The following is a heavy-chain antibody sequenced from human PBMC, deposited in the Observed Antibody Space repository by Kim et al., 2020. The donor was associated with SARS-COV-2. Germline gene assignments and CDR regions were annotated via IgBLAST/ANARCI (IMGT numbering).Heavy chain of an antibody. CDR2: IKSKTDGGTT. D-gene: IGHD3-10*01. CDR1: GFTFSNAW. Sequence: GGSLRLSCAASGFTFSNAWMSWVRQAPGKGLEWVGRIKSKTDGGTTDYAAPVKGRFTISRDDSKNTLYLQMNSLKTEDTAVYYCTTDWFYYGSGYDAFDIWGQGTMVTVSS. J-gene: IGHJ3*02. CDR3: TTDWFYYGSGYDAFDI. V-gene: IGHV3-15*01.